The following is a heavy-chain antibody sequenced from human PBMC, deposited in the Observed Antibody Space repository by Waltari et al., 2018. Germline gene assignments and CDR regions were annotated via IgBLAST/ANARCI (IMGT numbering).Heavy chain of an antibody. D-gene: IGHD4-17*01. CDR3: ARWVGYGDLYFFDS. Sequence: QVQLQESGPGLVKPSETLSLTCAVSGYSISRGYYWGWIRQPPGKGLEWIGSIYHSGSTYYNPSLKSRVTISVDTSKNQFSLKLSSVTAADTAVYYCARWVGYGDLYFFDSWGQGTLVTVSS. CDR2: IYHSGST. J-gene: IGHJ4*02. V-gene: IGHV4-38-2*01. CDR1: GYSISRGYY.